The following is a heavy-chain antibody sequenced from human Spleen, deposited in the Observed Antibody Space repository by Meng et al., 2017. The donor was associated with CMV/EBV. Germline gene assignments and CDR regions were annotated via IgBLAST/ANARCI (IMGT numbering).Heavy chain of an antibody. Sequence: GGSLRLSCAASGFTFDDYGMSWVRQAPGKWLEWVSGVNWSGQNTDYADSVKGRFTISRDNAHNSVYLHMSRLGAEDTALYFCARGRDGDLLDDGYYAMDDWGQGAAVTISS. CDR2: VNWSGQNT. CDR3: ARGRDGDLLDDGYYAMDD. D-gene: IGHD3-10*01. CDR1: GFTFDDYG. V-gene: IGHV3-20*04. J-gene: IGHJ6*02.